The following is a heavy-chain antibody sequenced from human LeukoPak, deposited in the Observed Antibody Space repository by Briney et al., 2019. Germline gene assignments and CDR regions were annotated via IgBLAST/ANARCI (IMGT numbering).Heavy chain of an antibody. J-gene: IGHJ5*02. CDR1: GCSISSGGYY. CDR3: ARGSVAAEFNWFDP. D-gene: IGHD6-19*01. Sequence: TLSLTCTVSGCSISSGGYYWSWIRQHPGKGLEWIGYIYYSGSTYYNPSLKSRVTISVDTSKNQFSLKLSSVTAADTAVYYCARGSVAAEFNWFDPWGQGTLVTVSS. CDR2: IYYSGST. V-gene: IGHV4-31*03.